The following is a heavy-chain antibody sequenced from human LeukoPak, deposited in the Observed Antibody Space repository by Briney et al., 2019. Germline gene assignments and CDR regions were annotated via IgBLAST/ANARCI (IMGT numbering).Heavy chain of an antibody. CDR2: INPNSGGT. Sequence: ASVKVSCKASGYTFTDYYMHWVRQAPGQGLEWMGWINPNSGGTNYAQKFQGRVTLTRDTSTTKAYMELSSLRSEDTAVYYCARVTGGRYCSTTSCYMRGWFDPWGQGTLVTVSS. V-gene: IGHV1-2*02. D-gene: IGHD2-2*02. CDR3: ARVTGGRYCSTTSCYMRGWFDP. J-gene: IGHJ5*02. CDR1: GYTFTDYY.